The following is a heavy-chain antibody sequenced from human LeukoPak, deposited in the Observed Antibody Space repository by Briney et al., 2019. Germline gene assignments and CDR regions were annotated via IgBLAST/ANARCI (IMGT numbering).Heavy chain of an antibody. Sequence: PGGSLRLSCTGSGCTFSNAWMTWVRQAPGKGLEWVADIKEDGSVKNYVEYVKGRFTISRDNAKNSLHLQMRSLRLEYTAVYDCARDRAYSTYDYWGQGTLVRVSS. CDR1: GCTFSNAW. J-gene: IGHJ4*02. CDR3: ARDRAYSTYDY. CDR2: IKEDGSVK. V-gene: IGHV3-7*01. D-gene: IGHD2/OR15-2a*01.